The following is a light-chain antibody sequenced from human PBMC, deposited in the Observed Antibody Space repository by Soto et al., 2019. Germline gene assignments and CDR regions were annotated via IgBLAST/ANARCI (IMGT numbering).Light chain of an antibody. CDR1: QSINNNY. Sequence: EILLTQSPGTLSLSPGERATLSCRASQSINNNYLAWYQQKRGQAPRLLIYGASSRATGIPDRFSGSGSGTDFTLTISTLEPEDFAVYYCLQYGGSPRTFGQGTKVEIK. CDR2: GAS. V-gene: IGKV3-20*01. CDR3: LQYGGSPRT. J-gene: IGKJ1*01.